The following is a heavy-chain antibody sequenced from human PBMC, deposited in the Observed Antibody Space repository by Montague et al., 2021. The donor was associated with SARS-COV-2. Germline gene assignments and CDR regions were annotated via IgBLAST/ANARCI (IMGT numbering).Heavy chain of an antibody. CDR3: ARNAYNHYGLDV. Sequence: SETLSLTCAVSGGSISGHYWAWIRQPPEKGLEWIGHIYSSGSAYYNPSLKSRVTLSVGPSKNQFSLKMSSVAAADTAKYYCARNAYNHYGLDVWGQGTTVTVSS. V-gene: IGHV4-59*11. CDR2: IYSSGSA. CDR1: GGSISGHY. J-gene: IGHJ6*02.